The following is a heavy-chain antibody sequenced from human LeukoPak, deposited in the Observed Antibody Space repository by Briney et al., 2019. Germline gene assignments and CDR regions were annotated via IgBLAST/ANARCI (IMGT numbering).Heavy chain of an antibody. J-gene: IGHJ4*02. CDR3: ARADSYYGSGSYYFDY. V-gene: IGHV5-51*01. CDR2: VYPGDSDV. CDR1: GYSFTSYW. D-gene: IGHD3-10*01. Sequence: GESLKISCKSSGYSFTSYWIGWVRQMSGKGLEWMGIVYPGDSDVRYSPSFQGQVTNSADKSISTAYLQCNSLKASDTAMYYCARADSYYGSGSYYFDYWGQGTLVTVSS.